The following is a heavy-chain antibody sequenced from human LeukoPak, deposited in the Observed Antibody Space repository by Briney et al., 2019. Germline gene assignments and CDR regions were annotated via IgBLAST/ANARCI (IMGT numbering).Heavy chain of an antibody. CDR1: GGSFSGYD. CDR3: AREGGYSYGDAPLHFDY. J-gene: IGHJ4*02. D-gene: IGHD5-18*01. Sequence: SETLSLTCAVYGGSFSGYDWSWIRQPRGKGLEWIVEMSHSGSTNYNPSLKSRVTISVDTSKNQFSLKLSSVTAADTAVYYCAREGGYSYGDAPLHFDYWGQGTLVTVSS. V-gene: IGHV4-34*01. CDR2: MSHSGST.